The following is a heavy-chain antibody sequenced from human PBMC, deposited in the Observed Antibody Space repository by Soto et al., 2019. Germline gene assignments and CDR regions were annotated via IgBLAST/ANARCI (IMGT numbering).Heavy chain of an antibody. V-gene: IGHV3-21*01. CDR3: ARDKLGITGTTVYYGMDV. D-gene: IGHD1-7*01. Sequence: GGSLRLSCSASGFSFSSYSINWVRQAPGKGLEWVSSISGSSSYIYYADLVKGRFTISRDNAKNSLYLQMNSLRAEDTAVYYSARDKLGITGTTVYYGMDVWGQGTTVTVSS. J-gene: IGHJ6*02. CDR2: ISGSSSYI. CDR1: GFSFSSYS.